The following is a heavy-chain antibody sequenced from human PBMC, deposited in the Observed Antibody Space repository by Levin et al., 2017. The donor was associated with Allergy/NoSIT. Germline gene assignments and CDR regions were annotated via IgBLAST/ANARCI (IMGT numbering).Heavy chain of an antibody. CDR3: ASHDYESSVNHDY. CDR1: GGSISRSNYS. D-gene: IGHD3-22*01. CDR2: IYYNGNT. V-gene: IGHV4-39*01. Sequence: SQTLSLTCTVSGGSISRSNYSWGWIRQPPGQGLEWIGSIYYNGNTYYTPSLKSRVTISVDTSKKQFSLKLSSVTAADTAVYYCASHDYESSVNHDYWGQGTLVTVSS. J-gene: IGHJ4*02.